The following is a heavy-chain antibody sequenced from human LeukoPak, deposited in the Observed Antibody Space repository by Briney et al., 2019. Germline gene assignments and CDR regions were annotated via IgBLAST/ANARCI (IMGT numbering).Heavy chain of an antibody. J-gene: IGHJ6*02. CDR1: GGSISSSSYY. CDR2: IYYSGST. V-gene: IGHV4-39*01. CDR3: ATLSSSHGGMDV. D-gene: IGHD6-13*01. Sequence: SETLSLTCTVSGGSISSSSYYWGWIRQPPGKGLEWIGSIYYSGSTYYNPSLKSRVTISVDTSKNQFSLKLSSVTAADTAVYYCATLSSSHGGMDVWGQGTTVTVS.